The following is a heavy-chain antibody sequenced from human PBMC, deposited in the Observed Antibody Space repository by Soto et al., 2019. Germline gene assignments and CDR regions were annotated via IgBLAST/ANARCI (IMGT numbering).Heavy chain of an antibody. CDR2: ITPIFGTA. CDR1: GGTFSSYA. J-gene: IGHJ6*02. Sequence: QVQLVQSGAEVKKPGSSVKVSCKASGGTFSSYAISWVRQPPGQGVEWVGGITPIFGTANYAQKFQGRVTITADESTSTAYMELSSLRSEDTAVYYCARESVADHYYYGMDVWGQGTTVTVSS. CDR3: ARESVADHYYYGMDV. V-gene: IGHV1-69*01. D-gene: IGHD6-19*01.